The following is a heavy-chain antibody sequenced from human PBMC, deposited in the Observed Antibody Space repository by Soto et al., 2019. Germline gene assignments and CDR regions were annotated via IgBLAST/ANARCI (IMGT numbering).Heavy chain of an antibody. J-gene: IGHJ1*01. CDR1: GFTFNTYA. CDR2: ISGSGVTT. V-gene: IGHV3-23*01. D-gene: IGHD3-9*01. CDR3: AKDVHHDILTGIEDFQH. Sequence: EVRLLESGGGLVQPGGSLRLSCAASGFTFNTYAMNWVRQAPGKGLEWVSAISGSGVTTYYADSVKGRFTISRDNTKNTLYVQMNRLRTEDTAVYYCAKDVHHDILTGIEDFQHGGQGTLVTVSS.